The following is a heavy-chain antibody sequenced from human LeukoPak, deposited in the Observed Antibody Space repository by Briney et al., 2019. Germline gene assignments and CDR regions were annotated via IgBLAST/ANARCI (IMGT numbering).Heavy chain of an antibody. CDR2: ISSDSSYI. CDR3: ARAPPITGTSQDYYYGMDV. Sequence: GGSLRLSCAASGFTFSSNSMNWVRQAPGKGLEWVSSISSDSSYIYYADSMKGRFTISRDNAKNALYLQMNSLRAEDTAVYYCARAPPITGTSQDYYYGMDVWGQGTTVTVSS. J-gene: IGHJ6*02. CDR1: GFTFSSNS. D-gene: IGHD1-20*01. V-gene: IGHV3-21*01.